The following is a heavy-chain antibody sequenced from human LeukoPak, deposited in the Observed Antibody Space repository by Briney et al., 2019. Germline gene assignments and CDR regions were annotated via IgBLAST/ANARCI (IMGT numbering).Heavy chain of an antibody. J-gene: IGHJ4*02. D-gene: IGHD6-19*01. V-gene: IGHV3-53*01. CDR3: AKEGRYSGWPFDY. Sequence: GGSLRLSCAASGFTVSSNYMSWVRQAPGKGPEWVSVIYSGGSTYYADSVKGRFTISRDNSKNTLYLQMNSLRAEDTAVYYCAKEGRYSGWPFDYWGQGTLVTVSS. CDR1: GFTVSSNY. CDR2: IYSGGST.